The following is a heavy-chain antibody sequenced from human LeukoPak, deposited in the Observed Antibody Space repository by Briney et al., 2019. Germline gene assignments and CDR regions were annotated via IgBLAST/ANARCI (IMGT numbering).Heavy chain of an antibody. CDR3: ARGRYGGYTFDY. D-gene: IGHD5-12*01. CDR2: IYYSGST. V-gene: IGHV4-59*11. Sequence: SVTLSLTSTVSAGSISSHYWSWLQQPPGPGLDWIGYIYYSGSTNYNPSLKSRVTISVDTSKNQFSLKLSSVTAADTAVCYCARGRYGGYTFDYWGQGTLVTVSS. J-gene: IGHJ4*02. CDR1: AGSISSHY.